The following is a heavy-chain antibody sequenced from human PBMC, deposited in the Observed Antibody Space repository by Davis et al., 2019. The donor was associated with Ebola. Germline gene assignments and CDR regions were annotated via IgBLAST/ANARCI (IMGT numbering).Heavy chain of an antibody. Sequence: GGSLRLSCKGSGYSFTSYWISWVRQMPGKGLEWMGRIDPSDSYTNYSPSFQGHVTISADKSISTAYLQWSSLKASDTAMYYCASLRRTITGMDDAFDIWGQGTMVTVSS. V-gene: IGHV5-10-1*01. D-gene: IGHD2-8*02. CDR1: GYSFTSYW. J-gene: IGHJ3*02. CDR3: ASLRRTITGMDDAFDI. CDR2: IDPSDSYT.